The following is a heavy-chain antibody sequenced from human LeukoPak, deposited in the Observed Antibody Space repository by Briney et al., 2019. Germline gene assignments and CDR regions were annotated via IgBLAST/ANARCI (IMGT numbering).Heavy chain of an antibody. CDR3: AREFAGTTGWFDP. J-gene: IGHJ5*02. CDR1: GGTFSSYA. Sequence: SVKVSCKASGGTFSSYAISWVRQAPGQGLEWMGGISPIFGTANYAQKFQGRVTITTDESTSTAYMELSSLRSEDTAVYYCAREFAGTTGWFDPWGQGTLVTVSS. D-gene: IGHD1-7*01. CDR2: ISPIFGTA. V-gene: IGHV1-69*05.